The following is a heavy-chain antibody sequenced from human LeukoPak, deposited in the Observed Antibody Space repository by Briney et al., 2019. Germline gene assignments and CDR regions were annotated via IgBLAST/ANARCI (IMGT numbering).Heavy chain of an antibody. CDR2: ISSSSSYI. J-gene: IGHJ3*02. Sequence: GGSLRLSCAASGFTFSSYSMNWVRQAPGKGLEWVSSISSSSSYIYYADSVKGRFTISRDNAKNSLYLQMNSLRAEDTAVYYCAREPLYDYAHAFDIWGQGTMVTVSS. D-gene: IGHD3-16*01. CDR1: GFTFSSYS. CDR3: AREPLYDYAHAFDI. V-gene: IGHV3-21*01.